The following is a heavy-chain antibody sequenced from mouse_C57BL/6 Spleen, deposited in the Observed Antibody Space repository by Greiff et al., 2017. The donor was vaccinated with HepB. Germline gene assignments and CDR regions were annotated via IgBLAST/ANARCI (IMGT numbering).Heavy chain of an antibody. V-gene: IGHV5-4*03. CDR1: GFTFSSYA. Sequence: DVKLVESGGGLVKPGGSLKLSCAASGFTFSSYAMSWVRQTPEKRLEWVATISDGGSYTYYPDNVKGRFTISRDNAKNNLYLQMSHLKSEDTAMYYCARGGYGSREDWFAYWGQGTLVTVSA. D-gene: IGHD1-1*01. J-gene: IGHJ3*01. CDR2: ISDGGSYT. CDR3: ARGGYGSREDWFAY.